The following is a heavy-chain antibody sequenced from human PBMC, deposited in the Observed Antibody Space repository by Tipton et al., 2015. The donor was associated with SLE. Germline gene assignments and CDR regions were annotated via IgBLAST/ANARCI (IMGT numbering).Heavy chain of an antibody. CDR1: GYTFATYW. Sequence: VQLVQSGVEVKKAGESLKISCKGSGYTFATYWIGWVRQIPGKGLEWMGIIYPADSDTRYSPSFQGQVTISVDRSIDTAYLQWSSLKASDTAMYYCARPTMTKVIGCSGDRGQGALVTV. CDR2: IYPADSDT. J-gene: IGHJ4*02. D-gene: IGHD4-17*01. CDR3: ARPTMTKVIGCSGD. V-gene: IGHV5-51*01.